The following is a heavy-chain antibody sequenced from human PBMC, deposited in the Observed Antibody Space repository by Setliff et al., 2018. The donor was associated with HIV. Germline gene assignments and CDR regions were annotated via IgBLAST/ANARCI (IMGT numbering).Heavy chain of an antibody. V-gene: IGHV3-73*01. CDR2: IKTRADNYAT. J-gene: IGHJ3*02. D-gene: IGHD7-27*01. CDR1: GFTFSGSP. Sequence: GGSLRLSCAASGFTFSGSPIHWVRQASGKGLEWLGRIKTRADNYATAYAASVKGRFTISRDDSMNTAYLQMNSLKIEDTAVYYCILLGMHGAFDIWGQGTMVTVSS. CDR3: ILLGMHGAFDI.